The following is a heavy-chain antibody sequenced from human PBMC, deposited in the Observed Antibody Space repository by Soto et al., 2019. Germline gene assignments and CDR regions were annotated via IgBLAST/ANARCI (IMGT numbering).Heavy chain of an antibody. CDR1: GFTFSSYS. CDR2: ISSSSSYI. Sequence: GGSLRLSCAASGFTFSSYSMNWVRQAPGKGLEWVSSISSSSSYIYYADSVKGRFTISRDNAKNSLYLQMNSLRAEDTAVYYCARAYSSSWCYLGKFDPWGQGTLVTVSS. CDR3: ARAYSSSWCYLGKFDP. J-gene: IGHJ5*02. D-gene: IGHD6-13*01. V-gene: IGHV3-21*01.